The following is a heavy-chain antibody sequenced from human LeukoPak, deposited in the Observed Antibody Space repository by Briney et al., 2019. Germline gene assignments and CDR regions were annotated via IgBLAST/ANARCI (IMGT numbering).Heavy chain of an antibody. V-gene: IGHV1-2*02. D-gene: IGHD7-27*01. Sequence: ASVKVSCKASGYSFIGYYIHWVRQAPGQGLEWMGWINPNSGGANYAQKFQGRVTITRDTSISTVYMELTRLRSDDTAMYYCAKSTNWGSISDGFDIWGQGTMVTVAS. CDR1: GYSFIGYY. CDR2: INPNSGGA. CDR3: AKSTNWGSISDGFDI. J-gene: IGHJ3*02.